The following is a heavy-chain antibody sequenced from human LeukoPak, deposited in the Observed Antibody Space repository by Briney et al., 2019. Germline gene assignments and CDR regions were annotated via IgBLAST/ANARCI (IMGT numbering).Heavy chain of an antibody. CDR3: AKDRNYGGNLLDY. CDR1: GFTFSSCG. D-gene: IGHD4-23*01. V-gene: IGHV3-33*06. Sequence: PGGSLRLSCAASGFTFSSCGMHWVRQAPGKGLEWVAVIWYDGSNKYYADSVKGRFTISRDNSKNTLYLQMNSLRAEDTAVYYCAKDRNYGGNLLDYWGQGTLVTVSS. J-gene: IGHJ4*02. CDR2: IWYDGSNK.